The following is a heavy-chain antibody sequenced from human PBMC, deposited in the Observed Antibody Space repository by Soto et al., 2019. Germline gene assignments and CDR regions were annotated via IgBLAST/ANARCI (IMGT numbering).Heavy chain of an antibody. Sequence: PGGSLRLSCAASGFTFSDYYMTWIRQAPGKGLEWVSYISSSGNTIYYADSVKGRFTISRDNAKNSLFLQMNSLRVEDTAFYYCARSPFLECNWAQGTLVTVSS. V-gene: IGHV3-11*04. CDR2: ISSSGNTI. D-gene: IGHD3-3*02. J-gene: IGHJ4*02. CDR1: GFTFSDYY. CDR3: ARSPFLECN.